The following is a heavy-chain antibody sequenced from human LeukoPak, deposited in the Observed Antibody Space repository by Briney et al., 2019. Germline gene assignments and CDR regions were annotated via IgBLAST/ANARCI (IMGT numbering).Heavy chain of an antibody. CDR2: ISRSSSTI. D-gene: IGHD6-6*01. Sequence: PGGSLGLSCAASGFIFSSYSMNWVRQAPGKGLEWVSYISRSSSTIYYADSVKGRFTISRDNAKNTLYLQMNSLRADDTAVYYCAKHLGYSTSSGIDYWGQGTLVTVSS. CDR3: AKHLGYSTSSGIDY. CDR1: GFIFSSYS. V-gene: IGHV3-48*01. J-gene: IGHJ4*02.